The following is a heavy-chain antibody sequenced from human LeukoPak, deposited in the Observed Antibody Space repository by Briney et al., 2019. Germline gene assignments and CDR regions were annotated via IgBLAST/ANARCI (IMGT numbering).Heavy chain of an antibody. D-gene: IGHD2-15*01. CDR2: ISAYNSNT. V-gene: IGHV1-18*04. Sequence: ASVKVSCKASGYTFTSYGISWVRQAPGQGLEWMGWISAYNSNTNYAQKLQGRVTMTTDTSTSTAYMEQRSLRSDDTAVYYCAATLGGYCSGGSCYSSDYWGQGTLVTVSS. CDR1: GYTFTSYG. J-gene: IGHJ4*02. CDR3: AATLGGYCSGGSCYSSDY.